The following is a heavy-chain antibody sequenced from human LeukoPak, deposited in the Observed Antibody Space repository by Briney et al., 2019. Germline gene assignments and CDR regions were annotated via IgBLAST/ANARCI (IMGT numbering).Heavy chain of an antibody. CDR3: ARETVRRRNYFDP. D-gene: IGHD1-7*01. J-gene: IGHJ5*02. CDR1: GYTFTGYY. Sequence: GASVKVSCKASGYTFTGYYMHWVRQAPGQGLEWMGWINPNSGGTNYAQKFQGRVTMTRDTSISTAYMELSRLRSEDTAVYYCARETVRRRNYFDPWGQGTLVTVSS. CDR2: INPNSGGT. V-gene: IGHV1-2*02.